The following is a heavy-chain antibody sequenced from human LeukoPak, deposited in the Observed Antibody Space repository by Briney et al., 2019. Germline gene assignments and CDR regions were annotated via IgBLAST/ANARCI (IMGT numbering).Heavy chain of an antibody. D-gene: IGHD3-10*01. CDR3: AKAQWYYYGSGTHWDY. Sequence: GGSLRLSCAASGFTFISYAMSWVRQAPGKGLEWVSGISGSGGSTYYADSVKGRFTISRDNSKKTLYLQMNSLRAADTAIYYCAKAQWYYYGSGTHWDYWGQGTLVAVSS. V-gene: IGHV3-23*01. CDR1: GFTFISYA. CDR2: ISGSGGST. J-gene: IGHJ4*02.